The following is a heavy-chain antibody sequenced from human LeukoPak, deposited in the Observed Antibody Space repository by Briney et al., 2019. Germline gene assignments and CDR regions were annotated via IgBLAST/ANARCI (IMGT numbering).Heavy chain of an antibody. D-gene: IGHD2-21*02. J-gene: IGHJ3*02. CDR2: INPNSGGT. CDR3: AREHIVVVTAIHGAFDI. V-gene: IGHV1-2*02. Sequence: ASVKVSCKASGYTFTGYYMHWVRQAPGQGLEWMGWINPNSGGTNYAQKFQGRVTMTRDTSISTAYMELSRLRSDDTAVYYCAREHIVVVTAIHGAFDIWGQGTMVTVSS. CDR1: GYTFTGYY.